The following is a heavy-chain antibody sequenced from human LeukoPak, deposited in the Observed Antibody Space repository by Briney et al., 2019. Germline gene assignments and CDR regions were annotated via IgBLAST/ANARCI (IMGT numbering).Heavy chain of an antibody. V-gene: IGHV5-51*01. CDR1: GYSFTSYW. Sequence: GESLKVSCKGSGYSFTSYWIGWVRQMPGKGLEWMGIIYPGDSDTRYSPSFQGQVTISADKSISTAYLQWSSLKASDTATYYCARLRTSNYYDSSGSDFDYWGQGTLVTVSS. J-gene: IGHJ4*02. CDR2: IYPGDSDT. CDR3: ARLRTSNYYDSSGSDFDY. D-gene: IGHD3-22*01.